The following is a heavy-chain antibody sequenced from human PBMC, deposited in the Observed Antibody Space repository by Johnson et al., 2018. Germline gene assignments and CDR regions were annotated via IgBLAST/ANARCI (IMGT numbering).Heavy chain of an antibody. V-gene: IGHV3-64*02. CDR2: ISSNGGST. CDR3: ARGGYCSGGSCYSFVAFDI. Sequence: VQLVESGEGLVQPGGSLRLSCAASGFTFSNYAMHWVRQAPGKGLDYVSAISSNGGSTYYADSVKGRFPISRDNSKNTLYLQLGSLRAEDMAVYYCARGGYCSGGSCYSFVAFDIWGQGTMGTVSS. D-gene: IGHD2-15*01. CDR1: GFTFSNYA. J-gene: IGHJ3*02.